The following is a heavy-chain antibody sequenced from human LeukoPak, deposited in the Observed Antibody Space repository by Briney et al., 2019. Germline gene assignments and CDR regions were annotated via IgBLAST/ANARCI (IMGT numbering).Heavy chain of an antibody. V-gene: IGHV4-39*01. Sequence: PSETLSLTCTVSGGSIGSSSYYWGWIRQPPGTGLEWIGSIYYSGSTYYNPSLKSRVTISVDASKNQFSLKLSSVTAADTAVYYCARARETKKYYFDYWGQGTLVTVSS. CDR2: IYYSGST. CDR3: ARARETKKYYFDY. D-gene: IGHD1-26*01. J-gene: IGHJ4*02. CDR1: GGSIGSSSYY.